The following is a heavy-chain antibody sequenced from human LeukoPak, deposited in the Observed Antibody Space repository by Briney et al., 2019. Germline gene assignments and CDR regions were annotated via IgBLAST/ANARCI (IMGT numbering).Heavy chain of an antibody. CDR2: IYNTGST. V-gene: IGHV4-38-2*01. D-gene: IGHD6-19*01. CDR1: GNLIGRVYS. Sequence: SQTLSLTCVVSGNLIGRVYSWCYIRQPPGKGLEWIGSIYNTGSTYYNPSLKSRVTMSIDTSKNQFSLKLSSVTAADTAVYYCARNTSAWSPLGETQSAPHCFDSWGQGTLVTVSS. J-gene: IGHJ4*02. CDR3: ARNTSAWSPLGETQSAPHCFDS.